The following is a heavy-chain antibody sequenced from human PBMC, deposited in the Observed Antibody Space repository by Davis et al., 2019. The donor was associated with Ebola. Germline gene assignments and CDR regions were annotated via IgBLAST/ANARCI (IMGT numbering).Heavy chain of an antibody. CDR1: GFTFSTYS. V-gene: IGHV3-21*01. D-gene: IGHD3-10*01. Sequence: GGSLRLSCAASGFTFSTYSMNWVRQAPGKGLEWVSSISSSSSYIYYADSVKGRFTISRDNAKNSLYLQMNSLRDEDTAVYYCARAFTVLLWFGGFPTPNYGMDVWGQGTTVTVSS. J-gene: IGHJ6*02. CDR3: ARAFTVLLWFGGFPTPNYGMDV. CDR2: ISSSSSYI.